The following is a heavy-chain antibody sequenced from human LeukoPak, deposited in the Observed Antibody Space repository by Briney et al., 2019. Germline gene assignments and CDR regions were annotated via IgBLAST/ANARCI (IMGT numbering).Heavy chain of an antibody. V-gene: IGHV3-23*01. CDR3: AKNYYGSGNYYYYYMDV. Sequence: PGGSLRLSCAASGFTFSSYAMSWVRQAPGKGLEWVSAISGSGGSTYYADSVKGRFTISRDNSKNTLYLQMNSLRAEDTAVYYCAKNYYGSGNYYYYYMDVWGKGTTVTVSS. CDR1: GFTFSSYA. CDR2: ISGSGGST. D-gene: IGHD3-10*01. J-gene: IGHJ6*03.